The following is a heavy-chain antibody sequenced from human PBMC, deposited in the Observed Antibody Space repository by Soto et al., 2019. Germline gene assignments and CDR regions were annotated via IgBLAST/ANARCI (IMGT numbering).Heavy chain of an antibody. CDR1: GFTVSSNY. J-gene: IGHJ3*02. V-gene: IGHV3-66*04. CDR3: ARHKKAYVNLFLEWFPDAFDI. CDR2: IYSGGST. D-gene: IGHD3-3*01. Sequence: GGSLRLSCAASGFTVSSNYMSWVRQAPGKGLEWVSVIYSGGSTYYADSVKGRFTISRDNSKNTLYLQMNSLRAEDTAVYYCARHKKAYVNLFLEWFPDAFDIWGQGIMVNVS.